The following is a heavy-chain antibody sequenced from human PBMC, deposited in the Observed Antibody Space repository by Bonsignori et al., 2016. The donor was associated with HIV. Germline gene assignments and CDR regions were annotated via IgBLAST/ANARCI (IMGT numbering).Heavy chain of an antibody. Sequence: ASVKVSCKASGYTFTSYGISWVRQAPGQGLEWMGWISAYNGNTNYAQKLQGRVTMTTDTSTSTAYMGLRSLRSDDTAVYYCARGGYYDYVWGNPAFDIWGQGTMVTVSS. D-gene: IGHD3-16*01. V-gene: IGHV1-18*01. CDR1: GYTFTSYG. CDR3: ARGGYYDYVWGNPAFDI. J-gene: IGHJ3*02. CDR2: ISAYNGNT.